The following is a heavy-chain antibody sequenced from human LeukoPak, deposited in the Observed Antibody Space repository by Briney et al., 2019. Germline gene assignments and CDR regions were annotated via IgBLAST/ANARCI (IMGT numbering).Heavy chain of an antibody. CDR1: GYTFTGYY. CDR2: INPNSGGT. CDR3: ARGGYDYYYDSSGYKNYFDY. Sequence: ASVTVSCKASGYTFTGYYMHWVRQAPGQGLEWMGRINPNSGGTNYAQKFQGRVTMTRDTSISTAYMELSRLRSDDTAVYYCARGGYDYYYDSSGYKNYFDYWGQGTLVTVSS. D-gene: IGHD3-22*01. V-gene: IGHV1-2*06. J-gene: IGHJ4*02.